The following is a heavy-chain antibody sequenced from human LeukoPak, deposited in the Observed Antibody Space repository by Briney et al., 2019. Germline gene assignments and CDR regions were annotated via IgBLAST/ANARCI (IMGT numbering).Heavy chain of an antibody. J-gene: IGHJ6*02. CDR3: ARGGVVLMVYAIVAQQNYYYYGMDV. V-gene: IGHV1-2*02. CDR2: INPNSGGT. D-gene: IGHD2-8*01. Sequence: ASVKVSCKASGYTFIGYYMHWVRQAPGQGLEWMGWINPNSGGTNHAQKFQGRVTMTRDTSISTAYMELSRLRSEDTAVYYCARGGVVLMVYAIVAQQNYYYYGMDVWGQGTTVTVSS. CDR1: GYTFIGYY.